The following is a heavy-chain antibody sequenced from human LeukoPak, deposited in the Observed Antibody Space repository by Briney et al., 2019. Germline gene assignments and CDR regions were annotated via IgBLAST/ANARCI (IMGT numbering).Heavy chain of an antibody. V-gene: IGHV3-30*02. CDR3: ARDPERYCSGGSCYRGGLDY. CDR1: GFTFSSNG. J-gene: IGHJ4*02. D-gene: IGHD2-15*01. Sequence: PGGSLRLSCVASGFTFSSNGMHWVRQAPGKGLEWVTFIQYDGSKKYYADSVKGRFTISRDNAKNSLYLQMNSLRAEDTAVYYCARDPERYCSGGSCYRGGLDYWGQGTLVTVSS. CDR2: IQYDGSKK.